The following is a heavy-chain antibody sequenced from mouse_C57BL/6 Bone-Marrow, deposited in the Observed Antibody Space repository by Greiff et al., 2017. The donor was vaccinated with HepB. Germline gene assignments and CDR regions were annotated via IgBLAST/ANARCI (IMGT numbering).Heavy chain of an antibody. D-gene: IGHD2-3*01. CDR2: IDPSDSET. CDR3: EKEVIYDDYYGYAMDY. V-gene: IGHV1-52*01. CDR1: GYTFTSYW. Sequence: VQLQQPGAELVRPGSSVKLSCKASGYTFTSYWMHWVKQRPIQGLEWIGNIDPSDSETHYNQKFKDKATLTVDKSSSTAYMQLSSLTSEDSAVYYCEKEVIYDDYYGYAMDYWGQGNSVTVSS. J-gene: IGHJ4*01.